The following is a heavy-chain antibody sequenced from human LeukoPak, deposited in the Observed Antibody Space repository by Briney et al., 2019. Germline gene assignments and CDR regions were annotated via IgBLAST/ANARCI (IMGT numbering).Heavy chain of an antibody. CDR2: IIPIFGTA. Sequence: SVKVSCKASGGTFSSYAISWVRQAPGQGLEWMGGIIPIFGTANYAQKFQGRVTITADESTSTAYMELSSLRSEDTAVYYCARDNYGDYFNPYYYYGMDVWGQGTTVTVS. CDR1: GGTFSSYA. J-gene: IGHJ6*02. CDR3: ARDNYGDYFNPYYYYGMDV. D-gene: IGHD4-17*01. V-gene: IGHV1-69*13.